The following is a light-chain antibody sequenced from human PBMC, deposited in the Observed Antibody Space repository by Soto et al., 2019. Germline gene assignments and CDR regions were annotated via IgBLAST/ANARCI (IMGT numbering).Light chain of an antibody. V-gene: IGKV3-15*01. Sequence: EIVMTQSPATLSVSPGERATLSCRASQSVSSILAWYQQKPGQAPRLLIYGASTRATGIPARFSGSGSGTEFTLTISSLQSEDFAVYYCQLYNNWPPWTFGQGTKLEIK. CDR3: QLYNNWPPWT. J-gene: IGKJ2*02. CDR1: QSVSSI. CDR2: GAS.